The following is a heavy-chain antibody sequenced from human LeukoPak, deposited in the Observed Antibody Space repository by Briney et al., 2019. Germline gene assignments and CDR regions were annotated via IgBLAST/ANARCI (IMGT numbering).Heavy chain of an antibody. V-gene: IGHV4-30-2*01. J-gene: IGHJ4*02. CDR2: IYHSGST. CDR1: GGSISSGGYS. D-gene: IGHD6-19*01. Sequence: PSETLSLTCAVSGGSISSGGYSWSWIRLPPGKGLEWIGYIYHSGSTYYNPSLKSRVTISVDRSKNQFSLKLSSVTAADTAVYYCARGGGSGWTFDYWGQGTLVTVSS. CDR3: ARGGGSGWTFDY.